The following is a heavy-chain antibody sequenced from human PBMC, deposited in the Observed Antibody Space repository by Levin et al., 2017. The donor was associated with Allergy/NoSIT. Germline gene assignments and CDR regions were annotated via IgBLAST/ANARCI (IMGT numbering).Heavy chain of an antibody. CDR1: GFTFNNYA. CDR2: IINSGVGT. Sequence: GESLKISCAASGFTFNNYAMSWVRQAPGKGLEWVSAIINSGVGTYYADSVKGRFTLSRDNSKNTMYLQMNSLRAEDTAVYFCSKDAIRGSDKDYYGDCWGQGTLVTATS. V-gene: IGHV3-23*01. J-gene: IGHJ4*02. D-gene: IGHD6-19*01. CDR3: SKDAIRGSDKDYYGDC.